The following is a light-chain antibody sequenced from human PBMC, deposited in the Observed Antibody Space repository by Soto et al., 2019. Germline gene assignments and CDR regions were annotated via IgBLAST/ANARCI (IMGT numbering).Light chain of an antibody. J-gene: IGKJ2*01. CDR2: GAS. V-gene: IGKV3-20*01. Sequence: EIVLTQSPGTLSLSPGERATLSCRASQRVSSSYLAWYQQKPGQAPRRLIYGASSRATGIPDRFSGSGSGTDFTLTISILEPEYFAVYFCQRYGSSPPFTFGQGTKVEI. CDR3: QRYGSSPPFT. CDR1: QRVSSSY.